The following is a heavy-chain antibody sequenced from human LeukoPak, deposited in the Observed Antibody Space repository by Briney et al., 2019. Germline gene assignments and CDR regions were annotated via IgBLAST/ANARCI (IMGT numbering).Heavy chain of an antibody. J-gene: IGHJ4*02. Sequence: GGSLRLSCAASGFTFSSYAMNWVRQAPGKGLEWVSDISASGTSTNYVDSVEGRFTISRDNSNNTLFLQMNSLGGEDTAVYYCTRDRSRAEDDWGQGTLVTVSS. CDR1: GFTFSSYA. V-gene: IGHV3-23*01. D-gene: IGHD1-14*01. CDR2: ISASGTST. CDR3: TRDRSRAEDD.